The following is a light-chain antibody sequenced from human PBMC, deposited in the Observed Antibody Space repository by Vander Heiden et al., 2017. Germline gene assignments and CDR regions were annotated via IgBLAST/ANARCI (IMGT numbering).Light chain of an antibody. CDR2: KAS. CDR1: QSISSW. J-gene: IGKJ1*01. V-gene: IGKV1-5*03. Sequence: DIQMIQSPYTLFASVGDKVTITCRDSQSISSWLAWYQQKPGKAPKLLIYKASSLESGVPSRFSGSGSGTEFTLTISSLQPDDFATYYCQQYNSHSRTFGQGTKVEIK. CDR3: QQYNSHSRT.